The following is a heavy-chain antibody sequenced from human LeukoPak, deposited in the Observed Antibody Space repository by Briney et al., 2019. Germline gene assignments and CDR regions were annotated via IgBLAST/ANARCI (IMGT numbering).Heavy chain of an antibody. CDR3: ARLKFYDSTGYNPGYYMDV. Sequence: SETLSLTCAVSGYSISSGYYWGWIRQPPGKGLEWIGSIYHSGTTYYNPSLKSRLTISLDTSKDQFSLKLRSVTAADTAVYYCARLKFYDSTGYNPGYYMDVWGKGITVTVSS. CDR1: GYSISSGYY. CDR2: IYHSGTT. J-gene: IGHJ6*03. V-gene: IGHV4-38-2*01. D-gene: IGHD3-22*01.